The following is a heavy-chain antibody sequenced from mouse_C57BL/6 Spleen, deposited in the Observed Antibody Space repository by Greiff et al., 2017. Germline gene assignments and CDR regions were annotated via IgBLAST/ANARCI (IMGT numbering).Heavy chain of an antibody. D-gene: IGHD2-3*01. Sequence: QVQLQQPGAELVRPGSSVKLSCKASGYTFTSYWMHWVKQRPIQGLEWIGNIDPSDSETHYNQKFKDKATLTVDKSSSTAYMPLSSLTSEDSAVYYCARRGGYYGWYFDVWGTGTTVTVSS. CDR1: GYTFTSYW. J-gene: IGHJ1*03. V-gene: IGHV1-52*01. CDR3: ARRGGYYGWYFDV. CDR2: IDPSDSET.